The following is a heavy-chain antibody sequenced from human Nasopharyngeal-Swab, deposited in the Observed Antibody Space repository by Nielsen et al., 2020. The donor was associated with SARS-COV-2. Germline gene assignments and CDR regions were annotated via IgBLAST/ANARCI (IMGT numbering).Heavy chain of an antibody. CDR3: ARLLGPRFGLDV. Sequence: GGSLRLSCATSGFILNTYGIHWVRQAPGKGLEWVAVSWYDGTDTFYADSVGDRITITRDKSKTRLTLQMYNLRVDDTALYYCARLLGPRFGLDVWGQGTTVTVSS. CDR1: GFILNTYG. CDR2: SWYDGTDT. D-gene: IGHD3-16*01. V-gene: IGHV3-33*01. J-gene: IGHJ6*02.